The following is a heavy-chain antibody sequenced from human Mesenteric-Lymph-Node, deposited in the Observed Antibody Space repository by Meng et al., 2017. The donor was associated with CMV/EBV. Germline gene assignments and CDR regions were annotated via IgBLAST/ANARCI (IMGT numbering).Heavy chain of an antibody. D-gene: IGHD2-2*01. J-gene: IGHJ4*02. V-gene: IGHV3-15*01. Sequence: WIRQPPGKGLEWVGRIKSKTDGGTTDYAAPVKGRFTISRDDSKNTLYLQMNSLKTEDTAVYYCTTNIVVVPAATDYWGQGTLVTVSS. CDR3: TTNIVVVPAATDY. CDR2: IKSKTDGGTT.